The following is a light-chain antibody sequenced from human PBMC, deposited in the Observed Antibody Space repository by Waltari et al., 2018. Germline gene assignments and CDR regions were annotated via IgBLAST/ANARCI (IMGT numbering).Light chain of an antibody. Sequence: EIVLTQSPGTLSLSPGERATLSCRASQSVSRSLAWYQQKPGQAPRLLIYGASTRATGIADRFSGGGSGTDFSLTTSRLEPEDFAVYYCQHYVSLPATFGQGTKVEIK. V-gene: IGKV3-20*01. CDR3: QHYVSLPAT. CDR2: GAS. J-gene: IGKJ1*01. CDR1: QSVSRS.